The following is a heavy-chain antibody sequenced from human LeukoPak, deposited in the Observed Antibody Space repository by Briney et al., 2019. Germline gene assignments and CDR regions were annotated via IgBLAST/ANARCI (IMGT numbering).Heavy chain of an antibody. Sequence: PSETLSLTCAVSGYSISSGYYWGWIRQPPGKGLEWIGSIYHSGSTYYNPSLKSRVTISVDTSKNQFSLKLSSVTAADTALYYCAKDIRGESQGAFDIWGQGTMVTVSS. CDR1: GYSISSGYY. CDR2: IYHSGST. J-gene: IGHJ3*02. V-gene: IGHV4-38-2*02. CDR3: AKDIRGESQGAFDI.